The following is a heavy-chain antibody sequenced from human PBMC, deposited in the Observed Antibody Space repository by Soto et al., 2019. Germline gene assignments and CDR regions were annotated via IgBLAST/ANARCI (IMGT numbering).Heavy chain of an antibody. J-gene: IGHJ4*02. CDR1: GYTFNDYY. V-gene: IGHV1-2*02. CDR2: INPNSGDT. D-gene: IGHD2-2*01. CDR3: ERCGFSSRTDYFDY. Sequence: ASVKVSCKTSGYTFNDYYLHWIRQAPGQGLEWMGSINPNSGDTDYAQRLQGRVTMTRDTSITTVYMDLSRLTSDDTAIYYCERCGFSSRTDYFDYWGQGTLVTVSS.